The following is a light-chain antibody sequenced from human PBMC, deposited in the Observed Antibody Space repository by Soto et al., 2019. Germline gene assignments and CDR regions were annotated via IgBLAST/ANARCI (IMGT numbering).Light chain of an antibody. CDR2: NNN. CDR3: AAWDDSLSGPV. CDR1: RASIGSNT. Sequence: QAVVTQPPSASGTPGQRVTISCSGSRASIGSNTVTWYQHLPGAAPKLLVYNNNQRPSGVPDRFSGSKSDTSASLAISGLQFEDEAVYYCAAWDDSLSGPVFGGGTKHTVL. J-gene: IGLJ3*02. V-gene: IGLV1-44*01.